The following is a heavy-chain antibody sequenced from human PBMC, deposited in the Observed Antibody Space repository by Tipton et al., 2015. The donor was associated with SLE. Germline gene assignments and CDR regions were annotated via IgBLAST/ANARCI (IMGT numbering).Heavy chain of an antibody. D-gene: IGHD3-10*01. J-gene: IGHJ5*02. Sequence: SGFTFSSYGMHWVRQAPGKGLEWVAVIWYDGSNKYYADSVKGRFTISRDNSKNTLYLQMNSLRAEDTAVYYCARVGFGEFLDNWFDPWGQGTLVTVSS. CDR3: ARVGFGEFLDNWFDP. CDR2: IWYDGSNK. V-gene: IGHV3-33*01. CDR1: GFTFSSYG.